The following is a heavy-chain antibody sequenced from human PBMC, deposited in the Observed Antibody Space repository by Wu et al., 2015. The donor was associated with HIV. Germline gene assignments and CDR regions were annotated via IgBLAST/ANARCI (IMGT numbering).Heavy chain of an antibody. CDR1: GYTFTSYD. CDR3: ARGAYYYDSSGYFPFDY. V-gene: IGHV1-8*01. CDR2: MNPNSGNT. Sequence: QVQLVQSGAEVKKPGASVKVSCKASGYTFTSYDINWVRQATGQGLEWMGWMNPNSGNTGYAQKFQGRVTMTRNTSISTAYMELSSLRSEDTAVYYCARGAYYYDSSGYFPFDYWGQGTLVHRLL. J-gene: IGHJ4*02. D-gene: IGHD3-22*01.